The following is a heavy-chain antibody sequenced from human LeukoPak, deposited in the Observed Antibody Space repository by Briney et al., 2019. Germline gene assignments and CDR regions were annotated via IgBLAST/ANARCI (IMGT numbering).Heavy chain of an antibody. CDR1: GDSISSFY. D-gene: IGHD5-24*01. CDR2: IYSSGST. V-gene: IGHV4-4*07. J-gene: IGHJ4*02. Sequence: SETLSLTCTVSGDSISSFYWSWIRQPAGKGLEWIGRIYSSGSTNYNPSLESRVTISVDTSKNQFSLKLSSVTAADTAVYYCARRQLKRWLQFSPFDYWGQGTLVTVSS. CDR3: ARRQLKRWLQFSPFDY.